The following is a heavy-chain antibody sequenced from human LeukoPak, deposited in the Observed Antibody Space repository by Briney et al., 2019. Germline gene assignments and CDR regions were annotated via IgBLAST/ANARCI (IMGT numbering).Heavy chain of an antibody. Sequence: GGSLRLSCAASGFTFSGSAMHWVRQASGKGLEWVGRIKSKANGYATAYAASVKGRFTISRDDSKNTAYLQMNSLKTEDTAVYYCTRQGGDYGDHGWGQGTLVTVSS. CDR3: TRQGGDYGDHG. J-gene: IGHJ4*02. D-gene: IGHD4-17*01. CDR2: IKSKANGYAT. V-gene: IGHV3-73*01. CDR1: GFTFSGSA.